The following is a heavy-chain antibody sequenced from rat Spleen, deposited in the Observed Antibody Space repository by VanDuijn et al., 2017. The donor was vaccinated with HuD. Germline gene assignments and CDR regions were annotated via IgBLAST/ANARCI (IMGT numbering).Heavy chain of an antibody. Sequence: EVQLVESGGGLVQPGRSLKLSCAASGFTFSNYDMAWVRQAPTKGLEWVASISTGGGNTYSRDSVKGRFTIPRDNAKSTLYLQMDSLRSEDTATDYGARSDGVAYWGQGTLVTVSS. D-gene: IGHD3-7*01. CDR2: ISTGGGNT. V-gene: IGHV5S23*01. CDR3: ARSDGVAY. CDR1: GFTFSNYD. J-gene: IGHJ3*01.